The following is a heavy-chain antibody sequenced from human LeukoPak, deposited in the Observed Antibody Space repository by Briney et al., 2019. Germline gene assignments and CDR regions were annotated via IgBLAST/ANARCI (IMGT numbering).Heavy chain of an antibody. V-gene: IGHV4-39*07. Sequence: PSETLSLTCTVSGGSISGTSYYWGWIRQPPGKGLEWIGSIYYSGSTYYHPALKSRLTISKVTSTNQFSLKLSSVTAADTAVYYCARTYYDILTGYPSLGPWGQGTLVTVS. CDR3: ARTYYDILTGYPSLGP. J-gene: IGHJ5*02. CDR2: IYYSGST. CDR1: GGSISGTSYY. D-gene: IGHD3-9*01.